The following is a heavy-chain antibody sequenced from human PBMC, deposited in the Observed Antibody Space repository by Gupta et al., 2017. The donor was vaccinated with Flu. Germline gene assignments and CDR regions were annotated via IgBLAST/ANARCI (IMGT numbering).Heavy chain of an antibody. V-gene: IGHV1-8*01. Sequence: QVQLVQSGAEVKKPGASVKVSCKASGYTFTSYDINWVRQATGQGLEWMGWMNPNSGNTGYAQKFQGRVTMTRNTSISTAYMELSSLRSEDTAVYYCARGIRVAVAGTYYYMDVWGKGTTVTVSS. D-gene: IGHD6-19*01. J-gene: IGHJ6*03. CDR2: MNPNSGNT. CDR3: ARGIRVAVAGTYYYMDV. CDR1: GYTFTSYD.